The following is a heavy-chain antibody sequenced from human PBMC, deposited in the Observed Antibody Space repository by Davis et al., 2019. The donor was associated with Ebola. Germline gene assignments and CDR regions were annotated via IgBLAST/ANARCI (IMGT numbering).Heavy chain of an antibody. Sequence: GGSLRLSCAASGFTLNMKAMTWVRQTPGKGLEWVSALAGGGHATYYADSVKGRFTISRDNSKNTVYLQMDSLRAEDTAVYFCAKDHRFVVAAVTGLDYWGQGTPVTVSS. CDR2: LAGGGHAT. CDR1: GFTLNMKA. V-gene: IGHV3-23*01. D-gene: IGHD2-21*01. CDR3: AKDHRFVVAAVTGLDY. J-gene: IGHJ4*02.